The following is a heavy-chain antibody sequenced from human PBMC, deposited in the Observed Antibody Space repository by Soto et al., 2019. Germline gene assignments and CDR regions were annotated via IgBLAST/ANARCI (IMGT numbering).Heavy chain of an antibody. CDR2: ISAYNGNT. D-gene: IGHD2-21*01. Sequence: QIQLVQSGGEVKKPGASVKVSCKSSGYKFISNSITWLRQAPGQGLEWRGRISAYNGNTNYAQKLQGRVTMTTDTSTNTAYMELRSLRSDDTAVYYCARGAFCGGAPGCRDMDVWGQGTTVTVSS. CDR3: ARGAFCGGAPGCRDMDV. V-gene: IGHV1-18*01. J-gene: IGHJ6*02. CDR1: GYKFISNS.